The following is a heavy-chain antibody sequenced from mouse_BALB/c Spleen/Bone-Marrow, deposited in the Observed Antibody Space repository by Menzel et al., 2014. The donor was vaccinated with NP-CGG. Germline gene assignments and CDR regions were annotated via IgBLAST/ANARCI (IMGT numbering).Heavy chain of an antibody. CDR1: GYTFTSYW. CDR2: IDPSDSYT. J-gene: IGHJ2*01. D-gene: IGHD2-4*01. CDR3: TRGDYGY. Sequence: VQLQQSGAELVKPGASVKMSCKASGYTFTSYWMHWVKQRPGQGLEWIGTIDPSDSYTSYNQKFKGKATLTVDTSSSTAYMQLSSLTSEDSAVYYCTRGDYGYWGQGTTLTVSS. V-gene: IGHV1S127*01.